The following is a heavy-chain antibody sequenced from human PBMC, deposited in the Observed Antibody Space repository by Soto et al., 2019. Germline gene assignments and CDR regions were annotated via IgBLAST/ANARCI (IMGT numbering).Heavy chain of an antibody. CDR2: ISAYNGNT. J-gene: IGHJ6*02. CDR1: GYTFTSYG. Sequence: GASVKVSCKASGYTFTSYGISWVRQAPGQGLGWMGWISAYNGNTNYAQKLQGRVTMTTDTSTSTAYMELRSLRSEDTALYYCASAYNWNYGPLYGMDVWGQGTTVTVSS. CDR3: ASAYNWNYGPLYGMDV. V-gene: IGHV1-18*01. D-gene: IGHD1-7*01.